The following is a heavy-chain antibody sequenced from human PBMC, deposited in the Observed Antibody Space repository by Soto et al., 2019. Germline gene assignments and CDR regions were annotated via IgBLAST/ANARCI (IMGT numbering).Heavy chain of an antibody. J-gene: IGHJ6*02. V-gene: IGHV3-30-3*01. CDR3: ARVPPKDGMDV. CDR1: GFTFSSYA. CDR2: ISYDGSNK. Sequence: QVQLVESGGGVVQPGRSLRLSCAASGFTFSSYAMHWVRQAPGKGLEWVAVISYDGSNKYYADSVKGRFTISRDNSKNPLYLQMNSLRAEDTAVYYCARVPPKDGMDVWGQGTTVTVSS.